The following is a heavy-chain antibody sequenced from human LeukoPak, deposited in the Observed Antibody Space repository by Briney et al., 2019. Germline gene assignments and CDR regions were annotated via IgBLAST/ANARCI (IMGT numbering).Heavy chain of an antibody. J-gene: IGHJ4*02. D-gene: IGHD4-17*01. CDR2: ISSSSSYI. Sequence: GGSLRLSCAASGFTFSSYSMNWVRQAPGKGLEWVSSISSSSSYIYYADSVKGRFTISRDNAKNSLYLQMNSLRAEDTAVYYCAIYGDLTHALDYWGQGTLVTVSS. V-gene: IGHV3-21*01. CDR1: GFTFSSYS. CDR3: AIYGDLTHALDY.